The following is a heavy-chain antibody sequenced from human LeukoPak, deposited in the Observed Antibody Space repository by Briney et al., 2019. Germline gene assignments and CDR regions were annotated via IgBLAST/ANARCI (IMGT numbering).Heavy chain of an antibody. CDR3: ATQSPDYSIGPSYGSCNI. V-gene: IGHV3-23*01. J-gene: IGHJ3*02. Sequence: GGSLRLSCEASGFIFHNYAMAWVRQAPGKGLEYVSSIGASGDHIYYGGSVKGRFTISRDNSKNTLFLQMNSLRAEDTALYYCATQSPDYSIGPSYGSCNIWGQGTKVTVSS. CDR2: IGASGDHI. D-gene: IGHD3-10*01. CDR1: GFIFHNYA.